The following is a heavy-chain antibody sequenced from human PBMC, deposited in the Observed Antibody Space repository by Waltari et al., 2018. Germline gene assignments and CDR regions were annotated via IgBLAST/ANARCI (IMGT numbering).Heavy chain of an antibody. D-gene: IGHD2-15*01. J-gene: IGHJ4*02. Sequence: QVQLQQWGAGLLKPSETLSLPCAVYGGSFSGYYWSWIRQPPGKGLEWIGEINHSGSTNYNPSLKSRVTISVDTSKNQFSLKLSSVTAADTAVYYCARPGTYCSGGSCSGPFDYWGQGTLVTVSS. CDR1: GGSFSGYY. CDR2: INHSGST. V-gene: IGHV4-34*01. CDR3: ARPGTYCSGGSCSGPFDY.